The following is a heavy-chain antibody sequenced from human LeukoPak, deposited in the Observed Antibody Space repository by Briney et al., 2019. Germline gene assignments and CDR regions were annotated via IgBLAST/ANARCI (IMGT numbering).Heavy chain of an antibody. J-gene: IGHJ6*03. D-gene: IGHD3-10*01. Sequence: ASVKVSCKASGYTFTSYDINWVRQATGQGLEWMGWMNPNSGNTGYAQKFQGRVTMTRNTSISTAYMELSSPRSEDTAVYYCARDNHMVRGVIITSDYYYYMDVWGKGTTVTVSS. CDR1: GYTFTSYD. CDR3: ARDNHMVRGVIITSDYYYYMDV. V-gene: IGHV1-8*01. CDR2: MNPNSGNT.